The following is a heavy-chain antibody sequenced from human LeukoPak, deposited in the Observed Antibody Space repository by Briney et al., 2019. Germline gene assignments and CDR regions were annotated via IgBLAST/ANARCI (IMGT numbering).Heavy chain of an antibody. Sequence: SETLSLTCTVSGGSISSSSYYWGWIRQPPGKGLEWIGSIYYSGSTYYNPSLKSRVTISVDTSKNQFSLKLSSVTAADTAVYYCARHGTYYGSGSYPHPFDYWGQGTLVTVSS. CDR1: GGSISSSSYY. V-gene: IGHV4-39*01. CDR2: IYYSGST. D-gene: IGHD3-10*01. CDR3: ARHGTYYGSGSYPHPFDY. J-gene: IGHJ4*02.